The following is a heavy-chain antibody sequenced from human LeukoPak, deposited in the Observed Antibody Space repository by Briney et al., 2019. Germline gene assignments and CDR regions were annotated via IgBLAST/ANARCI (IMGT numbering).Heavy chain of an antibody. CDR1: GYTFTGYY. CDR3: SMYAPGTSFVDY. CDR2: INPNSGDT. V-gene: IGHV1-2*02. D-gene: IGHD2-8*01. Sequence: GASVKVSCKASGYTFTGYYMHWVRQAPGQGLEWMGWINPNSGDTKYAQKFQGRITVTRDTSIRTSYMELSSLRSDDTAVYYCSMYAPGTSFVDYWGQGTLVTVSS. J-gene: IGHJ4*02.